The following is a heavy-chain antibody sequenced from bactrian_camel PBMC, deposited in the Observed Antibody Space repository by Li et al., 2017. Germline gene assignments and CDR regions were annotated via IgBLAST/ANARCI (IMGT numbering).Heavy chain of an antibody. CDR3: ATRGPSSDYEGPDFGY. V-gene: IGHV3-2*01. D-gene: IGHD4*01. CDR2: IHTPGGRTYDSA. Sequence: VQLVESGGGLVQPGGSLRLSCAASGITFSNYYVTWVRQVPEKGLEWVSTIHTPGGRTYDSAYYADSVKGRFTISRDNAKNTLYLQMNSLKTEDTAVYYCATRGPSSDYEGPDFGYWGQGTQVTVS. CDR1: GITFSNYY. J-gene: IGHJ6*01.